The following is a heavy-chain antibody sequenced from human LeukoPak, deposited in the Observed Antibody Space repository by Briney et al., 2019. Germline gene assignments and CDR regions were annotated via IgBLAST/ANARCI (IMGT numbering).Heavy chain of an antibody. CDR3: ARGRVAAAVVGYFDY. J-gene: IGHJ4*02. V-gene: IGHV4-4*07. Sequence: SETLPLTCTVSGGSISSYYWSWIRQPAGKGLEWIGRIYTSGSTNYNPSLKSRVTMSVDTSKNQFSLKLSSVTAADTAVYYCARGRVAAAVVGYFDYWGQGTLVTVSS. CDR2: IYTSGST. D-gene: IGHD6-13*01. CDR1: GGSISSYY.